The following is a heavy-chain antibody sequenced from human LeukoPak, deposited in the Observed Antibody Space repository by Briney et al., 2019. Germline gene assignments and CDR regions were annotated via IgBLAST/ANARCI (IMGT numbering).Heavy chain of an antibody. Sequence: GSSVKVSCKASGCSFSSYAIRWVRQAPGDGLEWMGGIIPIFGTANYAQKFQGRVTITADKSTNTAYMELSSLRSEDTAVYYCASGGVGAFDIWGQGTMVTVSS. V-gene: IGHV1-69*06. D-gene: IGHD3-16*01. CDR3: ASGGVGAFDI. CDR2: IIPIFGTA. CDR1: GCSFSSYA. J-gene: IGHJ3*02.